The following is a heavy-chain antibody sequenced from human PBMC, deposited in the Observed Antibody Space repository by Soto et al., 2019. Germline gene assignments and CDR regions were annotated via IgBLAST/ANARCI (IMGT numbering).Heavy chain of an antibody. D-gene: IGHD2-2*02. J-gene: IGHJ6*02. CDR3: ARDYCSSTSCYSDAYYYGMDV. V-gene: IGHV3-21*01. CDR2: ISSSSSYI. Sequence: GGSLRLSCAASGFTFSSYSMNWVRQAPGKGLEWVSSISSSSSYIYYADSVKGRFTISRDNAKNSLYLQMNSLRAEDTAVYYCARDYCSSTSCYSDAYYYGMDVWGQGTTVTVSS. CDR1: GFTFSSYS.